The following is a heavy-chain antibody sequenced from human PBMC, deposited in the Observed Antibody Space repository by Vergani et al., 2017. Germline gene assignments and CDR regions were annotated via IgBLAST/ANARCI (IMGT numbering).Heavy chain of an antibody. V-gene: IGHV5-51*03. Sequence: EVQLVQSGAEVKKPGESLKISCKGSGYSFTSYWIGWVRQMPGKGLEWMGIIYPGDSDTRYSPSFQGQVTIPADKSISTAYLQWSGLKASDTAMYYCAGRVVTGTTWPRSFDIWGQGTMVTVSS. CDR1: GYSFTSYW. D-gene: IGHD1-1*01. CDR2: IYPGDSDT. CDR3: AGRVVTGTTWPRSFDI. J-gene: IGHJ3*02.